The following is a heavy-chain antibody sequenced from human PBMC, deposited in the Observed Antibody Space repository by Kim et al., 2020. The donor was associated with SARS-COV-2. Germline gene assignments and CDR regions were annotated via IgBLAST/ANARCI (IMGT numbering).Heavy chain of an antibody. D-gene: IGHD6-13*01. V-gene: IGHV4-39*01. CDR3: ARHLTGSSWFDY. J-gene: IGHJ4*02. Sequence: YTNPSLKGRVTLSGETSKNQFSLKMNSVTAADTSVFYCARHLTGSSWFDYWGQGTLVTVSS.